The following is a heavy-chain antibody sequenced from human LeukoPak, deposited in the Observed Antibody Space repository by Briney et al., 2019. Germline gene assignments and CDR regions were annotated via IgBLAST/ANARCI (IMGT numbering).Heavy chain of an antibody. Sequence: GGSLRLSCAASGFTYSSYAMHWVRQAPGKGLEWVAVISYDGSNKYYADSVKGRFTISRDNSKNTLYLQMNSLRAEDTAVYYCASGGGIVVVPAAIDVLNYYYGMDVWGQGTTVTVSS. V-gene: IGHV3-30-3*01. CDR2: ISYDGSNK. D-gene: IGHD2-2*01. J-gene: IGHJ6*02. CDR1: GFTYSSYA. CDR3: ASGGGIVVVPAAIDVLNYYYGMDV.